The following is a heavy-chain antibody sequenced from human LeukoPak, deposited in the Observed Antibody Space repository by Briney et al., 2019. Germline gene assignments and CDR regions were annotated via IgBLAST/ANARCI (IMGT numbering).Heavy chain of an antibody. CDR2: IYSGGIT. CDR3: ARVWRGNTYGPGDY. CDR1: GFTVSSNY. D-gene: IGHD5-18*01. Sequence: GGSLRLSCAASGFTVSSNYMTWVRQAPGKGLEWVSVIYSGGITYYADSVKGRFTVSRDNSKNTLYLQMSSLRVEDTAVYYCARVWRGNTYGPGDYWGQGTLVTVSS. J-gene: IGHJ4*02. V-gene: IGHV3-53*01.